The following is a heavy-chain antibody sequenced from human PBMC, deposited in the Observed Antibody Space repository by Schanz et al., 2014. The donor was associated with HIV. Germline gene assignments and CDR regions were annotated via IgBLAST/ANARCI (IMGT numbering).Heavy chain of an antibody. CDR1: GFTITSYA. CDR2: ISGSISTT. J-gene: IGHJ4*02. Sequence: LESGGGLVQPGGSLRLSCAVSGFTITSYAMSWVRQAQGKGLEWVSAISGSISTTFYADSVKGRFTISRDNARTSLYLQMNSLRAEDTAVYYCARVFGRTYGLPDYWGQGTLVTVSS. V-gene: IGHV3-23*01. D-gene: IGHD3-10*01. CDR3: ARVFGRTYGLPDY.